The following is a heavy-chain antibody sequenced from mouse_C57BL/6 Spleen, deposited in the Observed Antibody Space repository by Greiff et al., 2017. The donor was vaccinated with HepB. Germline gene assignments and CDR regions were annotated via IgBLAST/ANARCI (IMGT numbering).Heavy chain of an antibody. CDR2: IHPNSGST. J-gene: IGHJ2*01. D-gene: IGHD2-3*01. Sequence: VQLQQSGAELVKPGASVKLSCKASGYTFTSYWMHWVKQRPGQGLEWIGMIHPNSGSTNYNEKFKSKATMTVDKSSSTAYMQLSSLTSEDSAVYYCVCFDGYYNDYWGQGTTLTVSS. V-gene: IGHV1-64*01. CDR3: VCFDGYYNDY. CDR1: GYTFTSYW.